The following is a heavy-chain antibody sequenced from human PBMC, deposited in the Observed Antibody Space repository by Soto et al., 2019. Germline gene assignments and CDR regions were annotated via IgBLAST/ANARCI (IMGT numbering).Heavy chain of an antibody. J-gene: IGHJ5*02. CDR1: GGSFSGYY. CDR3: VRSRSVVVAAIGGWFDP. D-gene: IGHD2-15*01. CDR2: INHSGST. Sequence: PSKTLSLTCAVYGGSFSGYYWSWIRQPPGKGLEWIGEINHSGSTNYNPSLKSRVTISVDTSKNQFSLKLSSVTAADTAVYFCVRSRSVVVAAIGGWFDPWGQGTLVT. V-gene: IGHV4-34*01.